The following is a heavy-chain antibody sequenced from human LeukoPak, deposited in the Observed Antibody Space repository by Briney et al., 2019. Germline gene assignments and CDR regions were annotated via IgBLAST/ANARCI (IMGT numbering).Heavy chain of an antibody. V-gene: IGHV3-21*04. CDR1: GFTFSSYS. CDR2: ISSSSSYI. D-gene: IGHD3-16*02. J-gene: IGHJ4*02. Sequence: PGGSLRLSCAASGFTFSSYSMNWVRQAPAKGLEWVSSISSSSSYIYYADSVKGRFTISRDNSKNTLYLQMNSLRAEDTAVYYCAKDLARVTFGGVIVMAFDYWGQGTLVTVSS. CDR3: AKDLARVTFGGVIVMAFDY.